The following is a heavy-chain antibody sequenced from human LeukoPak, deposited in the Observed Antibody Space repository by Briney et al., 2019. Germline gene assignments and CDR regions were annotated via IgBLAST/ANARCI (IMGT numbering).Heavy chain of an antibody. D-gene: IGHD6-13*01. CDR3: AKGSIRSSWHGGAFDI. J-gene: IGHJ3*02. CDR2: ISGSGGST. CDR1: GFTFSSYA. Sequence: GGPLRLSCAASGFTFSSYAMSWVRQAPGKGLEWVSAISGSGGSTYYADSVKGRFTISRDNSKNTLYLQMNSLRAEDTAVYYCAKGSIRSSWHGGAFDIWGQGTMVTVSS. V-gene: IGHV3-23*01.